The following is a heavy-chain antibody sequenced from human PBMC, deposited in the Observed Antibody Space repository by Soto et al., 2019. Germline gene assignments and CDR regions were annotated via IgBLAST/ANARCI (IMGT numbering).Heavy chain of an antibody. V-gene: IGHV1-46*01. CDR1: GDTFTDYY. D-gene: IGHD2-21*02. Sequence: QVQLVQSGAEVKKPGASVKVSCKASGDTFTDYYIHWVRQAPGQGLEWMGTVNPSGGHTTYAQHFLGSMTSTRNTSTSTLYMELTSLTSEDTAVYYCARGGHVVVVTAALDYWGQGTLVTVSS. J-gene: IGHJ4*02. CDR2: VNPSGGHT. CDR3: ARGGHVVVVTAALDY.